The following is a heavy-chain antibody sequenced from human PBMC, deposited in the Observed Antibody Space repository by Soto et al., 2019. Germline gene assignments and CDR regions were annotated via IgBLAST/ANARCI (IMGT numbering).Heavy chain of an antibody. J-gene: IGHJ6*02. CDR1: GYIFTNYG. CDR2: ISAYNGNT. V-gene: IGHV1-18*04. Sequence: ASVKVSCKASGYIFTNYGINWVRQAPGQGLEWMGWISAYNGNTNFAQTVQGRLTKTTDTSTATSYMELRSLTYDDTAVYFCARSSARGSHGTDYNGMDVWGQVPPFTVSS. D-gene: IGHD3-10*01. CDR3: ARSSARGSHGTDYNGMDV.